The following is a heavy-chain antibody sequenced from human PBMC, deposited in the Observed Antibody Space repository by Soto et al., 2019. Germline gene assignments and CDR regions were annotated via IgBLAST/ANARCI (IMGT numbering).Heavy chain of an antibody. V-gene: IGHV2-70*01. Sequence: SGPTLVNPTQTLTLTCTFSGFSLSTSGMCVSWIRQPPGKALEWLALIDWDDDKYYSTSLKTRLTISKDTSKNQVVLTMTNMDPVDTATYYCARIRLESDSSGWYAFDYWGQGTLGTVSS. J-gene: IGHJ4*02. CDR1: GFSLSTSGMC. D-gene: IGHD6-19*01. CDR3: ARIRLESDSSGWYAFDY. CDR2: IDWDDDK.